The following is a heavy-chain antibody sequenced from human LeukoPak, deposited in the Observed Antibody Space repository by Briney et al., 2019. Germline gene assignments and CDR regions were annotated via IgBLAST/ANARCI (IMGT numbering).Heavy chain of an antibody. Sequence: GGSLRLSCAASGFTFSSYGMSWVRQAPGKGLEWVAVTSPDESLKFYGDSVKGRFTISRDNSKNTMYLQMNNLREEDTAVYYCTRDPILGAPDYFDYWGQGTLATVSS. D-gene: IGHD1-26*01. V-gene: IGHV3-30*03. J-gene: IGHJ4*02. CDR1: GFTFSSYG. CDR3: TRDPILGAPDYFDY. CDR2: TSPDESLK.